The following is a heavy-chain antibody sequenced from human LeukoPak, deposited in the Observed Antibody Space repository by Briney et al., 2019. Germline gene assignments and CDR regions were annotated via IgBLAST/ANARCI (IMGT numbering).Heavy chain of an antibody. D-gene: IGHD2-15*01. CDR1: GFTFSTYW. J-gene: IGHJ4*02. CDR3: AKSRRAYCSGGSCFGLWDY. Sequence: GGSLRLSCAASGFTFSTYWMHWVRQAPGKGLVWVSRINSDESSTTYADSVKGRFTISRDNAKNTLYLQMTSLRAEDTAVYYCAKSRRAYCSGGSCFGLWDYWGQGTLVTVSS. CDR2: INSDESST. V-gene: IGHV3-74*01.